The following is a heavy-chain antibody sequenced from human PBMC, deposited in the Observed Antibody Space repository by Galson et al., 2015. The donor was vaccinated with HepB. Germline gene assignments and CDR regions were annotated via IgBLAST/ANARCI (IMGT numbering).Heavy chain of an antibody. CDR1: GFTFSSYA. CDR2: ISGSGGST. Sequence: SLRLSCAASGFTFSSYAMSWDRQAPGKGLEWVSAISGSGGSTYYADSVKGRFTISRDNSKNTLYLQMNSLRAEDTAVYYCTTVNYYGSGSYGYWGQGTLVSVSS. D-gene: IGHD3-10*01. J-gene: IGHJ4*02. CDR3: TTVNYYGSGSYGY. V-gene: IGHV3-23*01.